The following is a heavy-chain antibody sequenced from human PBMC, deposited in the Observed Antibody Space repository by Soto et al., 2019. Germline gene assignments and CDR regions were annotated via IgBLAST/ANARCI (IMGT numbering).Heavy chain of an antibody. CDR2: IIPILGIA. Sequence: QVQLVQSGAEVKKPGSSVKVSCKASGGTFSSYTISWVRQAPGQGLEWMGRIIPILGIANYAQKFQGRVPITADKSTSTAYMELSSLRSEDTAVYYCARDLRWGRFDYWGQGTLVTVSS. D-gene: IGHD3-3*01. CDR3: ARDLRWGRFDY. V-gene: IGHV1-69*08. CDR1: GGTFSSYT. J-gene: IGHJ4*02.